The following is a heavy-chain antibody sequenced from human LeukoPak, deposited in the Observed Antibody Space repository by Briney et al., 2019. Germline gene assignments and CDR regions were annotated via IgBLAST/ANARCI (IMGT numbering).Heavy chain of an antibody. D-gene: IGHD3-9*01. CDR3: ARAGYYDILTGYYRRGQFDP. V-gene: IGHV6-1*01. Sequence: SQTLSLTRAISGDSVSSNSAAWNWIRQSPSRGLEWLGRTYYRSKWYNDYAVSVKSRITINPDTSKNQFSLQLNSVTPEDTAVYYCARAGYYDILTGYYRRGQFDPWGQGTLVTVSS. J-gene: IGHJ5*02. CDR1: GDSVSSNSAA. CDR2: TYYRSKWYN.